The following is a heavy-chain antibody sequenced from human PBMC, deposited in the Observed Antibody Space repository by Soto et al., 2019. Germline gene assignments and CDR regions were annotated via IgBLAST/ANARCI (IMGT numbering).Heavy chain of an antibody. Sequence: PGGSLRLSCAASGFTFSSYAMSWVRQAPGKGLEWVSAISGSGGSTYYADSVKGRFTISRDNSKNTLYLQMNSLRAEDTAVHYCAKGVRIAAAGTHLDYWGQGTLVTVSS. D-gene: IGHD6-13*01. J-gene: IGHJ4*02. CDR3: AKGVRIAAAGTHLDY. CDR2: ISGSGGST. CDR1: GFTFSSYA. V-gene: IGHV3-23*01.